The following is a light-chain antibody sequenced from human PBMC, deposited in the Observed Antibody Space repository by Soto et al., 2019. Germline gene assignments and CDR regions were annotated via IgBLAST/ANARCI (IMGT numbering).Light chain of an antibody. Sequence: EIVLTQSPGTLSLSPGERATLSCRASQSVSGTDLAWYQQKPGQAPRLLLYDVSIRATGVPDRFSGSGSGTDFTLTISRLEPEDFAVYYCQQYGGSPEVTFGGGTRVEIK. CDR2: DVS. J-gene: IGKJ4*01. V-gene: IGKV3-20*01. CDR3: QQYGGSPEVT. CDR1: QSVSGTD.